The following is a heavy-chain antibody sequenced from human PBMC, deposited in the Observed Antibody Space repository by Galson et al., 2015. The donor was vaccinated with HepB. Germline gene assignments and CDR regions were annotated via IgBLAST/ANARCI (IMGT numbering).Heavy chain of an antibody. CDR2: IYSGGDT. D-gene: IGHD1-26*01. CDR1: GFTVSRNY. Sequence: SLRLSCAASGFTVSRNYMSWVCQAPGKGLEWVSVIYSGGDTYYADSVKGRFTVSRDNSKNTLYLQMNSLRAEDTAVYYCAREEGLVGATRPGYFDFWGQGTLVTVSS. J-gene: IGHJ4*02. V-gene: IGHV3-53*01. CDR3: AREEGLVGATRPGYFDF.